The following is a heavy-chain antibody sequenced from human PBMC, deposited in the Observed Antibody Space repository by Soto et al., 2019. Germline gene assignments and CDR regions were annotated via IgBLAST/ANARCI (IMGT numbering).Heavy chain of an antibody. J-gene: IGHJ5*02. CDR3: ARVRDWFDP. CDR2: MFSTGSS. Sequence: SETLSLTCAVSGASISNTSYFWGWIRQPPGKGLEWVGKMFSTGSSTYNPSLKGRVTFSVDTSKNQFSLRLTSVTAADTAVYYCARVRDWFDPWGQGTLVTLSS. D-gene: IGHD3-3*01. CDR1: GASISNTSYF. V-gene: IGHV4-39*01.